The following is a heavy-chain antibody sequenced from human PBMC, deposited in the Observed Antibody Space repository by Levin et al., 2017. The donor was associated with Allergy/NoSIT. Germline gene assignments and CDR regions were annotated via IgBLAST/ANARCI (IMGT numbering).Heavy chain of an antibody. CDR1: GYSFTSYW. J-gene: IGHJ4*02. V-gene: IGHV5-10-1*01. Sequence: GESLKISCKGSGYSFTSYWISWVRQMPGKGLEWMGRIDPSDSYTNYSPSFQGHVTISADKSISTAYLQWSSLKASDTAMYYCVCSGWYMSGDPPFDYWGQGTLVTVSS. CDR2: IDPSDSYT. CDR3: VCSGWYMSGDPPFDY. D-gene: IGHD6-19*01.